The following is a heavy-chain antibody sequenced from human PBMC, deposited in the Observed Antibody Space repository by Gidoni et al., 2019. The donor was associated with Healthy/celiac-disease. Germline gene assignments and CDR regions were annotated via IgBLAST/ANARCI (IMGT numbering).Heavy chain of an antibody. D-gene: IGHD2-15*01. CDR2: INPNSGGT. Sequence: QVQLVQSGADVKKPVASLKVSCKASGYTFTGYYMHWVRQAPGQGLEWMGWINPNSGGTNYAQKFQGRVTMTRDTSISTAYMELSRLRSDDTAVYYCAVQRKWWTSFDPWGQGTLVTVSS. V-gene: IGHV1-2*02. CDR3: AVQRKWWTSFDP. J-gene: IGHJ5*02. CDR1: GYTFTGYY.